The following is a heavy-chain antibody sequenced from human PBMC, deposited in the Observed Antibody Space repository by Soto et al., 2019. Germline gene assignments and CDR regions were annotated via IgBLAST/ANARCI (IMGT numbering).Heavy chain of an antibody. CDR3: ASPTMDYYYYYGMDV. CDR2: IIPIFGTA. V-gene: IGHV1-69*14. CDR1: GGTFSSYA. D-gene: IGHD3-10*01. Sequence: QVQLVQSGAEVKKPGSSVKVSCKASGGTFSSYAISWVRQAPGQGLEWMGGIIPIFGTANYAQKVQGRVTITADKSTSTAYMELSSLRSDDTAVYYCASPTMDYYYYYGMDVWGQGTTVTVSS. J-gene: IGHJ6*02.